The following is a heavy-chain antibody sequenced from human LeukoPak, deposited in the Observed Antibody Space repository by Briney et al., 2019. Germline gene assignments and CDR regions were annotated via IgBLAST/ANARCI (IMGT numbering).Heavy chain of an antibody. J-gene: IGHJ4*02. CDR1: GFTVSANY. CDR2: ISSSGSTI. D-gene: IGHD3-10*02. Sequence: PGGSLRLSCAASGFTVSANYMSWIRQAPGKGLEWVSYISSSGSTIYYADSVKGRFTISRDNAKNSLYLQMNSLRAEDTAVYYCARDVCGVDFSYYFDYWGQGTLVTVSS. V-gene: IGHV3-11*01. CDR3: ARDVCGVDFSYYFDY.